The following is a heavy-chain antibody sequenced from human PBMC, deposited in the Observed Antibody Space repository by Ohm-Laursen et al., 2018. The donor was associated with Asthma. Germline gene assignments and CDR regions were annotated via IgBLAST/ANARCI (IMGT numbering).Heavy chain of an antibody. V-gene: IGHV1-18*04. Sequence: GSSVKVSCKASGYTFTSYGISWVRQAPGQGLEWMGWISAYNGNTNYAQKLQGRVTMTTDTSTSTAYMELRSLRSDDTAVYYCARDRVLWFGELPKYYYYYGMDVWGQGTTVTVSS. CDR3: ARDRVLWFGELPKYYYYYGMDV. CDR2: ISAYNGNT. J-gene: IGHJ6*02. D-gene: IGHD3-10*01. CDR1: GYTFTSYG.